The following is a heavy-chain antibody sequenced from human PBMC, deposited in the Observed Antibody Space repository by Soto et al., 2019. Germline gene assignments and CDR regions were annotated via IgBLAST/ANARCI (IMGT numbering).Heavy chain of an antibody. CDR2: INPGTGYT. D-gene: IGHD2-8*01. CDR3: TRDLNGGNPFDY. J-gene: IGHJ4*02. Sequence: QVPFVQSGAEVKKPGASVRLSCQPSGYTLPNYSIQWVRQAAGQGLQWLGWINPGTGYTESSQRFQGRLTLTMDNSATTFYMDLTSLTSEDTAVYFCTRDLNGGNPFDYWGQGTLVTVSS. V-gene: IGHV1-3*01. CDR1: GYTLPNYS.